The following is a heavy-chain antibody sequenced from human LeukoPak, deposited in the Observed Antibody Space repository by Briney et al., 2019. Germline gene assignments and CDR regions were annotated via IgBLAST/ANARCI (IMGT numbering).Heavy chain of an antibody. CDR3: ARGTFCSSTSCLFDY. J-gene: IGHJ4*02. Sequence: ASVKVSSKASGYTFTSYAMHWVRQAPGQRLEWMGWINAGNGNTKYSQKFQGRVTITRDTSASTAYMELSSLRSEDTAVYYCARGTFCSSTSCLFDYWGQGTLVTVSS. V-gene: IGHV1-3*01. CDR2: INAGNGNT. D-gene: IGHD2-2*01. CDR1: GYTFTSYA.